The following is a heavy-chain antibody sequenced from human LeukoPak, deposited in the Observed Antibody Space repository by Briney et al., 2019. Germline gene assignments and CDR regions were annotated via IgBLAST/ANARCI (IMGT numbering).Heavy chain of an antibody. CDR3: ARDRFSSSWPPYFDY. D-gene: IGHD6-13*01. CDR2: IYSGGST. Sequence: GGSLRLSCAASGFTVSSNYMSWVRQAPGKGLEWVSVIYSGGSTYYADSVKGRFTISRDNSKNTLYLQMNSLRAEDTAVYYCARDRFSSSWPPYFDYWGQGTLVTVSS. CDR1: GFTVSSNY. J-gene: IGHJ4*02. V-gene: IGHV3-53*05.